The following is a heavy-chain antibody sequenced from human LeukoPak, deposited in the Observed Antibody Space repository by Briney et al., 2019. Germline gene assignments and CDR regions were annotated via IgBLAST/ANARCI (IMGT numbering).Heavy chain of an antibody. CDR2: IYYSGST. V-gene: IGHV4-31*03. Sequence: TLSLTCTVSGGSISSGGYYWSWIRQHPGKGLEWIGYIYYSGSTYYNPSLKSRVTISVDTSKNQFSLKLSSVTAADTAVYYCARDLSWYSSSWDNRFDPWGQGTLVTVSS. D-gene: IGHD6-13*01. CDR3: ARDLSWYSSSWDNRFDP. CDR1: GGSISSGGYY. J-gene: IGHJ5*02.